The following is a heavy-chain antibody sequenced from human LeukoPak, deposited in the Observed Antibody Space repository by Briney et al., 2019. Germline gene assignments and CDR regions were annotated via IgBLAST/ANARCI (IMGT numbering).Heavy chain of an antibody. J-gene: IGHJ1*01. CDR3: ARHYYDSSGYIEYFQH. D-gene: IGHD3-22*01. Sequence: PSETLSLTCTVSGGSISSYYWSWIRQPPGKGLEWIGYIYYSGSTNYNPSLKSRVTISVDTSKNQFSLKLSSVTAADTAVYYCARHYYDSSGYIEYFQHWGQGTLVTVSS. CDR1: GGSISSYY. CDR2: IYYSGST. V-gene: IGHV4-59*01.